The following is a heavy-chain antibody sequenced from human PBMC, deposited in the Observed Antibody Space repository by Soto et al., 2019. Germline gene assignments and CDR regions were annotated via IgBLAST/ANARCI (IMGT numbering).Heavy chain of an antibody. D-gene: IGHD5-18*01. CDR1: GGSFSGYY. V-gene: IGHV4-34*01. J-gene: IGHJ5*02. Sequence: SETLSLTCAVYGGSFSGYYWSWIRQPPGKGLEWIGEINHSGSTNYNPSLKSRVTISVDTSKNQFSLKLSSVTAADTAVYYCATIWTRRGYSYGYSHNWFDPWGQGTLVTVSS. CDR3: ATIWTRRGYSYGYSHNWFDP. CDR2: INHSGST.